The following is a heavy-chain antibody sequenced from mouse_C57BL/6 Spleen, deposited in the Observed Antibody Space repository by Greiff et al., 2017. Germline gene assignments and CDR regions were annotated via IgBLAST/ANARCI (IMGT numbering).Heavy chain of an antibody. CDR3: ARDHYDYDGAFDY. Sequence: DVMLVESEGGLVQPGSSMKLSCTASGFTFSDYYMAWVRQVPEKGLEWVANINYDGSSTYYLDSLKSRFIISRDNAKNILYLQMSSLKSEDTATYYCARDHYDYDGAFDYWGQGTTLTVSS. CDR1: GFTFSDYY. CDR2: INYDGSST. D-gene: IGHD2-4*01. J-gene: IGHJ2*01. V-gene: IGHV5-16*01.